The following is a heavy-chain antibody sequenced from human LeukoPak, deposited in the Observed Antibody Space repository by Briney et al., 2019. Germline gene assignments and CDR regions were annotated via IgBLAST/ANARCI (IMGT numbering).Heavy chain of an antibody. CDR3: ARDASGMPDY. J-gene: IGHJ4*02. V-gene: IGHV3-7*01. D-gene: IGHD6-25*01. CDR1: GFTFTSYW. CDR2: IKKDGSEK. Sequence: TGGSLRLSCAASGFTFTSYWMSWVRQAPGKGLEWVANIKKDGSEKYCVDSVKGRFTISRDNAKNSLYLQMSSLRAEDTAVYYCARDASGMPDYCGQGVLVTVSS.